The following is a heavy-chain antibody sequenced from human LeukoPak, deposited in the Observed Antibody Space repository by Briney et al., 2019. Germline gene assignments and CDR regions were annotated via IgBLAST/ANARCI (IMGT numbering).Heavy chain of an antibody. CDR1: RFTFSTYA. D-gene: IGHD1-26*01. CDR3: AKGSRGSGTYYFDY. Sequence: GGSLRLSCAASRFTFSTYAMTWVRQAPGKGLEWDSSISAGGGSTYYADSVKGRFTISRDNSKNTLYLQMNSLRAEDTAVYYCAKGSRGSGTYYFDYWRQRTLVTVSS. CDR2: ISAGGGST. V-gene: IGHV3-23*01. J-gene: IGHJ4*02.